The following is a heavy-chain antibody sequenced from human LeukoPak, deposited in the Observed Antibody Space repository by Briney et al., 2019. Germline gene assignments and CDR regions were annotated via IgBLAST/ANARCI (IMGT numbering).Heavy chain of an antibody. CDR1: GFTFSSYS. D-gene: IGHD5-12*01. J-gene: IGHJ4*02. V-gene: IGHV3-21*01. CDR3: ARAARGEYSGYDFLDY. Sequence: GGSLRLSCAASGFTFSSYSMNWVRQAPGKGLEWVSSISSSSSYIYYADSVKGRFTIARDNAKNSLYLQMNSLRAEDTAVYYCARAARGEYSGYDFLDYWGQGTLVTVSS. CDR2: ISSSSSYI.